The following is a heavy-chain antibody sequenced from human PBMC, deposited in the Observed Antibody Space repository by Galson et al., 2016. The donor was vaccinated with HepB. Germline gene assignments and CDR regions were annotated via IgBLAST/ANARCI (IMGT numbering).Heavy chain of an antibody. CDR1: GYTFTRNG. CDR2: ISANSGNT. CDR3: ARDVQYAFDL. Sequence: SVKVSCKASGYTFTRNGISWLRQAPGQGLEWIGWISANSGNTNYAQKFQGRVTMTRDTSTSTAYMDLRSLRYDDTAGYYCARDVQYAFDLWGQGTVVTVSS. J-gene: IGHJ3*01. V-gene: IGHV1-18*01.